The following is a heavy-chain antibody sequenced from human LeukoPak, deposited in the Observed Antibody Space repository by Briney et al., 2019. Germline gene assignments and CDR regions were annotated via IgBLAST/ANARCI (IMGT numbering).Heavy chain of an antibody. V-gene: IGHV3-30*18. Sequence: GGSLRLSCAASGFTFSNYGMHWVRQAPGKGLEWVSVISYDGSNKYYADSVKGRFTIYRDNSKNTLYLQMNSLRAEDSAVYYCAKDTLRWSYFYYGMDVWGQGTTVTVSS. CDR2: ISYDGSNK. CDR3: AKDTLRWSYFYYGMDV. CDR1: GFTFSNYG. D-gene: IGHD4-23*01. J-gene: IGHJ6*02.